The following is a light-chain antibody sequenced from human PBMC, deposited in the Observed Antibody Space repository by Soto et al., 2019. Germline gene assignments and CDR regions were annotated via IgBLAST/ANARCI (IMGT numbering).Light chain of an antibody. Sequence: EIVMTQSPATLSVSPGERATLSCRASQSVSSNLAWYQQKPAQAPRLLIYGASTRATGIPARFSGSGSGTEFTLSISCLQAEDFAVSYCQQYNNRTPLFTFGPGTKVDIK. CDR1: QSVSSN. CDR3: QQYNNRTPLFT. CDR2: GAS. J-gene: IGKJ3*01. V-gene: IGKV3-15*01.